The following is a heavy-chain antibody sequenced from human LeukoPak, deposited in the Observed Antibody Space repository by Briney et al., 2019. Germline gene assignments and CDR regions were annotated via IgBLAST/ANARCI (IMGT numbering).Heavy chain of an antibody. CDR2: IYYSGST. D-gene: IGHD4-17*01. CDR1: GGSFSSYY. V-gene: IGHV4-59*01. CDR3: ARSTTGRYYYYMDV. Sequence: PSETLSLTCTVSGGSFSSYYWSWIRQAPGKGLEWIGYIYYSGSTNYNPSLKSRVTISVDTSKNQFSLKLSSVTAADTAVYYCARSTTGRYYYYMDVWGKGTTVTVSS. J-gene: IGHJ6*03.